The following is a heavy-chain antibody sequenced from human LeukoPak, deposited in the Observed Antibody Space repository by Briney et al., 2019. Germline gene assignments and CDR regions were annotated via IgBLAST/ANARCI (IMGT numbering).Heavy chain of an antibody. D-gene: IGHD5-18*01. CDR1: GHTFTSYY. CDR3: ARVCEDTAMVREYYYYGMGV. V-gene: IGHV1-46*01. Sequence: ASVKVSCKASGHTFTSYYMHWVRQAPGQGLEWMGIINPSGGSTSYAQKFQGRVTMTRDTSTSTVYMELSSLRSEDTAVYYCARVCEDTAMVREYYYYGMGVWGQGTTVTVSS. CDR2: INPSGGST. J-gene: IGHJ6*02.